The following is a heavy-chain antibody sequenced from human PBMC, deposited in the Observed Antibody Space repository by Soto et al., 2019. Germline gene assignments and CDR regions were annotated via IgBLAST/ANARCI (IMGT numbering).Heavy chain of an antibody. CDR1: GYSFTSYW. CDR2: IYPGDSDT. Sequence: GESLKISCKGSGYSFTSYWFGWVCQMPGKGLEWMGIIYPGDSDTRYSPSFQGQVTISADKSISTAYLQWSSLKASDTAMYYCARHGGLSYDILTDDAFDIWGQGTMVTVSS. CDR3: ARHGGLSYDILTDDAFDI. D-gene: IGHD3-9*01. J-gene: IGHJ3*02. V-gene: IGHV5-51*01.